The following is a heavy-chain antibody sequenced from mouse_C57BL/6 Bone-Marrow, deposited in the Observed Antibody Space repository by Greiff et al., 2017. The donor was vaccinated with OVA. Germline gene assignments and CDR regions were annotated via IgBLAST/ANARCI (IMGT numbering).Heavy chain of an antibody. J-gene: IGHJ3*01. CDR2: IDPNSGGA. Sequence: QVQLQQPGAELVKPGASVKLSCKASGYTFTSYWMHWVKQRPGRGLEWIGRIDPNSGGAKYNEKFKSKATLTVDKPSSTAYMQLSSLTSEDSAVYYWARGRRGYYGSSYRFAYWGQGTLVTVSA. CDR3: ARGRRGYYGSSYRFAY. CDR1: GYTFTSYW. V-gene: IGHV1-72*01. D-gene: IGHD1-1*01.